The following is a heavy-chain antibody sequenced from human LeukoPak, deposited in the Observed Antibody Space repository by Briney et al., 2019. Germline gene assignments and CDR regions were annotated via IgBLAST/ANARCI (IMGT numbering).Heavy chain of an antibody. CDR2: INPNSGGT. CDR3: ARNLVVPAAPYYMDV. CDR1: GYTFTGYY. V-gene: IGHV1-2*02. J-gene: IGHJ6*03. Sequence: ASVKVSCKASGYTFTGYYMHWVRQAPGQGLEWMGWINPNSGGTNYAQKFQGRVTMTRDTSISTAYMELSRLRSDDTAVYYCARNLVVPAAPYYMDVWGKGTTVTVSS. D-gene: IGHD2-2*01.